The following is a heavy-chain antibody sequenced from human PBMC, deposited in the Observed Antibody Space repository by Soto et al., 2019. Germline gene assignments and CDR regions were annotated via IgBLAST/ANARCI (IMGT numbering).Heavy chain of an antibody. D-gene: IGHD1-26*01. CDR2: ISYSGTT. CDR1: GGSLRNSGYH. Sequence: SVTVSLTCNVSGGSLRNSGYHWGGTRQPPGKGLEWIGSISYSGTTYYNPSLKSRVTISVDTSKNQLSLKMTSMTAADTAVYYCARDMHAGFTHYFDPSGQGTLVTVSA. V-gene: IGHV4-39*07. CDR3: ARDMHAGFTHYFDP. J-gene: IGHJ5*02.